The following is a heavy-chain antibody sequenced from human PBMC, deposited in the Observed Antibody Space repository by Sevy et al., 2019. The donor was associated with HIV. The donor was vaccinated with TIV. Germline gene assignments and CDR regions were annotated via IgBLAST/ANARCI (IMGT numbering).Heavy chain of an antibody. CDR2: LSFGCGKI. V-gene: IGHV3-23*01. D-gene: IGHD2-8*01. CDR3: AREGCSRPHDY. CDR1: GFAFYEYS. J-gene: IGHJ4*02. Sequence: GGSLRLSCAASGFAFYEYSMSWIRQAPGKGLEGVHTLSFGCGKINYADSVKGRFTISRDNSKNSFYLQMDNLRVEDTALYYCAREGCSRPHDYWGQGTRVTVSS.